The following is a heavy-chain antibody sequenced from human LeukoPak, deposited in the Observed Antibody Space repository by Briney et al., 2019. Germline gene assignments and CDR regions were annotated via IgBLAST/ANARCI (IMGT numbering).Heavy chain of an antibody. CDR1: GDSISIGDYR. Sequence: SETLSLTCSVSGDSISIGDYRWSWIRQSPGKGLEWIGYIYYIGTAYYNPSLRSRVALSADASKNQFSLKLNSVTVADSAVYFCARARGDSPRIYYYMDVWGKGTTVTVSS. V-gene: IGHV4-30-4*01. CDR3: ARARGDSPRIYYYMDV. D-gene: IGHD3-16*01. J-gene: IGHJ6*03. CDR2: IYYIGTA.